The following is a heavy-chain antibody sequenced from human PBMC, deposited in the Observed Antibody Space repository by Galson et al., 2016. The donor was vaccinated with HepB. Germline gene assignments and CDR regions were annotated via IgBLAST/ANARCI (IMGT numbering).Heavy chain of an antibody. CDR2: IGGSGGNV. D-gene: IGHD5-12*01. J-gene: IGHJ4*02. CDR3: AKLIRTGSSGSDS. Sequence: SLRLSCAASGFTFSNYAMSWVRQAPGKGLEWVSTIGGSGGNVYIGDSVKGRFTISRDNSKNTLWVQMDSLRAEDTAVYFCAKLIRTGSSGSDSWGQGTQVTVSS. CDR1: GFTFSNYA. V-gene: IGHV3-23*01.